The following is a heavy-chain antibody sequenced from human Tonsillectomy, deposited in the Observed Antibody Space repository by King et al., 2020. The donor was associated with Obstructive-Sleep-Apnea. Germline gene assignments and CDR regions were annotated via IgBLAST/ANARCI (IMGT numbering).Heavy chain of an antibody. CDR2: LSYDGSNK. J-gene: IGHJ3*02. CDR3: AKARTLYAFDI. D-gene: IGHD3-16*01. CDR1: GFTFSSYG. Sequence: VQLVESGGGVVQPGRSLRLSCAASGFTFSSYGMHWVRQAPGKGLEWVAVLSYDGSNKYYADSVKGRFTISRDNSKNTLYLQMNSLRAEDTAVYYCAKARTLYAFDIWGQGTMVTVSS. V-gene: IGHV3-30*18.